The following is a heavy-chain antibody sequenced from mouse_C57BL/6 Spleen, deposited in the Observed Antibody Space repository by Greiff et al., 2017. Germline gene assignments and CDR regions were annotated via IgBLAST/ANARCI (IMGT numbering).Heavy chain of an antibody. V-gene: IGHV2-9*01. D-gene: IGHD1-1*01. Sequence: VKLVESGPGLVAPSQCLTITCTVSGFSLTSYGVDWVRQPPGKGLEWLGVIWGGGSTNYNSAIMSRLSISKDNSKSHVFSTMNSLHTDSTAMYYCAKHTTVVAYNAMDYWGQGTSVTVSS. CDR3: AKHTTVVAYNAMDY. CDR1: GFSLTSYG. CDR2: IWGGGST. J-gene: IGHJ4*01.